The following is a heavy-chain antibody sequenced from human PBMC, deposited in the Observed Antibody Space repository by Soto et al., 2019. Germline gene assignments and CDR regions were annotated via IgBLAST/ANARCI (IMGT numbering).Heavy chain of an antibody. Sequence: QVQLVESGGGVVQPGRSLRLSCAASGFTFISYGMHWVRQAPGKGLEWLAVMSYDGRDKYYADSVSGRFTMSRDNTKNTGYLQFNSLRVEDTAVYYCAKARSGSWHEVYSFDHWGQGTLVTVSS. CDR3: AKARSGSWHEVYSFDH. J-gene: IGHJ4*02. CDR1: GFTFISYG. D-gene: IGHD2-15*01. CDR2: MSYDGRDK. V-gene: IGHV3-30*18.